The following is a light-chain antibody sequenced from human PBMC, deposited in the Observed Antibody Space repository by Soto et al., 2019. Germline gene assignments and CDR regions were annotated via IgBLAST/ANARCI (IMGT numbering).Light chain of an antibody. CDR3: CSYAGSYTYV. CDR1: SSDVGGYNY. Sequence: LTQPRSVSGSPGQSVTISCAGTSSDVGGYNYVSWYQQHPGKAPKLMIYDVSKRPSGVPDRFSGSKSGNTASLTISGLQAEDEADYYCCSYAGSYTYVFGTGTKVTVL. J-gene: IGLJ1*01. V-gene: IGLV2-11*01. CDR2: DVS.